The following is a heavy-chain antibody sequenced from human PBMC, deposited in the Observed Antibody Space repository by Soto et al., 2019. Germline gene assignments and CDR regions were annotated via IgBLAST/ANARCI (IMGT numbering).Heavy chain of an antibody. CDR3: SKDLDGLQGLVDSSFCFDY. V-gene: IGHV3-30*18. D-gene: IGHD3-16*02. J-gene: IGHJ4*02. CDR2: ISYDGSDK. CDR1: GYG. Sequence: QVQLVESGGGVVQPGRSLRLSCAASGYGMHWVRQAPGKGLEWVAVISYDGSDKYYADSMKGRFTISRDNSKNTLYLQMNSLRAEDTAVYYCSKDLDGLQGLVDSSFCFDYWGQGTLVTVSS.